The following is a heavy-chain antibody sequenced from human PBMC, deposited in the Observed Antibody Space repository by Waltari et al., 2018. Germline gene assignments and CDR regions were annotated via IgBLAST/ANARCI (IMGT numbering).Heavy chain of an antibody. CDR1: GFTFGDYA. V-gene: IGHV3-49*04. J-gene: IGHJ4*02. Sequence: EVQLVESGGGLVQPGRSLRLSCTASGFTFGDYAMSWVRQAPGKGLEWVGFIRSKAYGGKKEYGAFVKGQFTISRDYSKSIAYLQKNSPKTEDTAVYFWSRGSSSWYRGWGQGTLVTVSS. CDR2: IRSKAYGGKK. D-gene: IGHD6-13*01. CDR3: SRGSSSWYRG.